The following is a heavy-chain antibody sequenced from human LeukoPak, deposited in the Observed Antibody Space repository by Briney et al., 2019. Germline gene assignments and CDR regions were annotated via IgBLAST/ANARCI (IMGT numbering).Heavy chain of an antibody. V-gene: IGHV3-23*01. D-gene: IGHD3-9*01. CDR2: ISGSGGST. CDR1: GFTFSSYA. CDR3: ARDSYDILTGYSSLGD. Sequence: GGSLRLSCAASGFTFSSYAMSWVRQAPGKGLEWVSAISGSGGSTYYADSVKGRFTISRDNSKNTLYLQMNSLRAEDTAVYYCARDSYDILTGYSSLGDWGQGTLVTVSS. J-gene: IGHJ4*02.